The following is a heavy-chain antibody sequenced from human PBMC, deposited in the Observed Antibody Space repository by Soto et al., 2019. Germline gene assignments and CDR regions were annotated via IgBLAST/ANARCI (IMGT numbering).Heavy chain of an antibody. Sequence: QVQLVQSGAEVKKPGASVKVSCKASGSTFPNYGISWVRQAPGQGLEWMGWISPYRDNTNYAQKLQGRVTMTTDTSTNTAYMELRSLRSDDTAMYYCARDLDGSGSYYTDYWGQGTLVTVSS. J-gene: IGHJ4*02. V-gene: IGHV1-18*01. CDR2: ISPYRDNT. CDR3: ARDLDGSGSYYTDY. CDR1: GSTFPNYG. D-gene: IGHD3-10*01.